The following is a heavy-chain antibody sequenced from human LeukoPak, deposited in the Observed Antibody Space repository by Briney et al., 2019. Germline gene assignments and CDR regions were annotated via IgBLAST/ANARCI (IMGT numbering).Heavy chain of an antibody. CDR2: INWNGGST. CDR3: ATNRGLRELSHFDY. Sequence: GGSLRLSCAASGFTLDDYGMSWVRQAPGKGLEWVSGINWNGGSTGYADSVKGRFTISRDNAKNSLYLQMNSLRAEDTALYYCATNRGLRELSHFDYWGQGTLVTVSS. D-gene: IGHD1-26*01. J-gene: IGHJ4*02. V-gene: IGHV3-20*04. CDR1: GFTLDDYG.